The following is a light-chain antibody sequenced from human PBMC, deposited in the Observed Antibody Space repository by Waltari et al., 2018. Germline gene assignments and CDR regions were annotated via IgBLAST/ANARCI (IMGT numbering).Light chain of an antibody. CDR2: AAS. CDR1: QGIRND. V-gene: IGKV1-6*01. CDR3: LQEHEYPFT. J-gene: IGKJ3*01. Sequence: AIQMTQSPSSLSASVGDRVTITCRASQGIRNDLGWYQQRLGKAPKLLIYAASTLQSGVPSTFSGSGTGTDFTLTISSLQPEDFATYYCLQEHEYPFTFGPGTKVEI.